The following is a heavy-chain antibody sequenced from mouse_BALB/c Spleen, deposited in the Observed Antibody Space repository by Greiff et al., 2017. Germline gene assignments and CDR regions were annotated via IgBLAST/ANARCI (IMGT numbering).Heavy chain of an antibody. CDR3: APHSSGYLAWFAY. D-gene: IGHD3-1*01. Sequence: VQLQQPGAELVKPGASVKLSCKASGYTFTSYWMHWVKQRPGQGLEWIGEINPSNGRTNYNEKFKSKATLTVDKSSSTAYMQLSSLTSEDSAVYYCAPHSSGYLAWFAYWGQGTLVTVSA. CDR1: GYTFTSYW. CDR2: INPSNGRT. J-gene: IGHJ3*01. V-gene: IGHV1S81*02.